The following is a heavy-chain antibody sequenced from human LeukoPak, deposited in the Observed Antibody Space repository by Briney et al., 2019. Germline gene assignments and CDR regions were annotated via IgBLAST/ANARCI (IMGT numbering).Heavy chain of an antibody. CDR3: ARMSSYCDY. CDR1: GFTFSSHH. J-gene: IGHJ4*02. D-gene: IGHD2-2*01. Sequence: GGSLRLSCVASGFTFSSHHMNWVRQTPGKGPESVATIKPDGSEKYYVDSVKGRLTISRDNAKSSLYLQMNSLRAEDTGVYFCARMSSYCDYWGQGTLVTVSS. V-gene: IGHV3-7*01. CDR2: IKPDGSEK.